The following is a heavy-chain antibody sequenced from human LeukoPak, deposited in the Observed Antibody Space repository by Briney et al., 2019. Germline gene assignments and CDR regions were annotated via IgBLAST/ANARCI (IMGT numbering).Heavy chain of an antibody. Sequence: SETLSLTCTVSGGSISSYYWSWIRQPPGKGLEWIGYIYYSGSTNYNPSLKSRVTISVDTSKNQFSLKLSSVTAADTAVYYCARDVYGSGILGYWGQGTLVTVSS. CDR2: IYYSGST. CDR1: GGSISSYY. CDR3: ARDVYGSGILGY. D-gene: IGHD3-10*01. V-gene: IGHV4-59*01. J-gene: IGHJ4*02.